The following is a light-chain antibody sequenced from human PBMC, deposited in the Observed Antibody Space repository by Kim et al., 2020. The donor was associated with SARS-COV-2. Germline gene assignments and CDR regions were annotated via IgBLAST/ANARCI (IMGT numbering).Light chain of an antibody. CDR2: GAS. CDR1: QSVSSNY. Sequence: ETVLTQFPGTLSLSPGERATLSCWASQSVSSNYLAWYQQKTGQAPRPLIYGASTRATGVPDRFGGSGSGTDFTLTITRLEPEDFAVYYCQQYGSSRTFGQGTKVDIK. V-gene: IGKV3-20*01. J-gene: IGKJ1*01. CDR3: QQYGSSRT.